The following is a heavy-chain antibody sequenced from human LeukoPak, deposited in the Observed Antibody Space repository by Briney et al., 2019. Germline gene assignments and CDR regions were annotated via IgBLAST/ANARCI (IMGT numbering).Heavy chain of an antibody. Sequence: GESLKISCKGSGYSFTSYWIGWVRQMPGKGLEWMGIIYPGDSDTRYGPSFQGQVTISADKSISTAYLQWSSLKASDTAMYYCARKYYDYVWGSYRSYYFDYWGQGTLVTVSS. J-gene: IGHJ4*02. CDR1: GYSFTSYW. V-gene: IGHV5-51*01. D-gene: IGHD3-16*02. CDR2: IYPGDSDT. CDR3: ARKYYDYVWGSYRSYYFDY.